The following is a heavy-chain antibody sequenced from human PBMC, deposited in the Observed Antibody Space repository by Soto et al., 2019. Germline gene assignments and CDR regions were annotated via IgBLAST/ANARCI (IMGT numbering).Heavy chain of an antibody. Sequence: EVPVVDSGGGLAQPGRSLRLSCSTSGYIFRDYALSWFRQAPGKGLEWVAFIRSIPYGGTTEYAASVEGRFFVSRDGSKSIAYLQMNSLKIEDTGVYYCTRWKETYSDYWGQGTLVTVSS. J-gene: IGHJ4*02. V-gene: IGHV3-49*01. CDR1: GYIFRDYA. CDR3: TRWKETYSDY. D-gene: IGHD1-1*01. CDR2: IRSIPYGGTT.